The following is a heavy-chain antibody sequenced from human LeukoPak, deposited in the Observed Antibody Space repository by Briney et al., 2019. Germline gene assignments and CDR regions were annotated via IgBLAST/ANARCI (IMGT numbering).Heavy chain of an antibody. D-gene: IGHD3-9*01. CDR3: ARDRDDILTGYSLGAFDI. J-gene: IGHJ3*02. V-gene: IGHV3-33*01. CDR1: GFTFSSYG. Sequence: GQSLRLSCAASGFTFSSYGMHWVRQAPGKGLEWVAVIWYGGSNKYYADSVKGRFTISRDNSKNTLYLQMNSLRAEDTAVYYCARDRDDILTGYSLGAFDIWGQGTMVTVSS. CDR2: IWYGGSNK.